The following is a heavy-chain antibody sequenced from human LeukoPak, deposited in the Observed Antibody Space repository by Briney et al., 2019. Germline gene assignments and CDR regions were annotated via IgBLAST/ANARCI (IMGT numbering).Heavy chain of an antibody. D-gene: IGHD4-17*01. J-gene: IGHJ4*02. CDR3: ATATTVTRVGY. Sequence: GGSLRLSCAASGFTFSSYSMNWVRQAPGKGLELVSSISSSSSYIYYADSVKGRFTISRDNAKNSLYLQMNSLRAEDTAVYYCATATTVTRVGYWGQGTLVTVSS. V-gene: IGHV3-21*01. CDR2: ISSSSSYI. CDR1: GFTFSSYS.